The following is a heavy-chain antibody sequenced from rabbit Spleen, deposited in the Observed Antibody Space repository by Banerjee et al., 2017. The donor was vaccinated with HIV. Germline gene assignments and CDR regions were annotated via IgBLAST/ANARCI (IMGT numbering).Heavy chain of an antibody. Sequence: LEESGGGLVKPGGTLTLTCTVSGFSFSSNWICWVRQAPGKGLEWIACIDTNDGDTDYANWPKGRFTISKTSSTTVTLQMTSLTAADTATYFCTRNANGGWDLWGPGTLVTVS. D-gene: IGHD4-1*01. CDR2: IDTNDGDT. CDR1: GFSFSSNW. J-gene: IGHJ4*01. CDR3: TRNANGGWDL. V-gene: IGHV1S45*01.